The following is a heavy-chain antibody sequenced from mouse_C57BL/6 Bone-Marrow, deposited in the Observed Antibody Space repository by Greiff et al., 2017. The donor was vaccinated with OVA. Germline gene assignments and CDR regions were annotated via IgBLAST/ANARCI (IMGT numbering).Heavy chain of an antibody. CDR3: ASGWLWYAMDY. CDR1: GFSFTSYA. J-gene: IGHJ4*01. Sequence: HVMLEEPGPGLVAPSPSLSITCTVSGFSFTSYAISWVRPPPVQGLEWLGVIWTAEGTNYNSALKSRLSNSKDNSKSQVFLKMNRLQADDTAGYYCASGWLWYAMDYWGQGTSVTVSA. V-gene: IGHV2-9-1*01. D-gene: IGHD3-3*01. CDR2: IWTAEGT.